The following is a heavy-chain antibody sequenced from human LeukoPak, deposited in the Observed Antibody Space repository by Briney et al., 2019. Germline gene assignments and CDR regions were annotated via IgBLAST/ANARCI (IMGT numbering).Heavy chain of an antibody. J-gene: IGHJ4*02. V-gene: IGHV4-39*07. CDR2: IYYSGST. Sequence: SETLSLTCTVSGGSISSSSYYWGWIRQPPGEGLEWIGSIYYSGSTYYNPSLKSRVTISVDTSKNQFSLKLGSVTAADTAVYYCARDAYDSSGYSFDYWGQGTLVTVSS. D-gene: IGHD3-22*01. CDR1: GGSISSSSYY. CDR3: ARDAYDSSGYSFDY.